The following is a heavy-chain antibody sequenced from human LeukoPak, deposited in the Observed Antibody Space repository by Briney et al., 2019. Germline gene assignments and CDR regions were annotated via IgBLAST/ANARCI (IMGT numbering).Heavy chain of an antibody. D-gene: IGHD2-8*02. Sequence: GGSLRLSCAASGFTFSSNAMSWVRQAPGKGLEWVSTISGSGITTYYADSVKGRFTISRDNSKNTLYLQMNSLRAEDTAVYYCAKAGGESYYYYMDVWGKGTTVTVSS. CDR2: ISGSGITT. CDR1: GFTFSSNA. J-gene: IGHJ6*03. CDR3: AKAGGESYYYYMDV. V-gene: IGHV3-23*01.